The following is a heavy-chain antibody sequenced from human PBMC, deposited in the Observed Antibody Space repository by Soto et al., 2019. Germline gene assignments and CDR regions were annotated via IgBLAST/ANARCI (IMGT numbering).Heavy chain of an antibody. J-gene: IGHJ4*02. Sequence: PGGSLRLSCAASGFTFSSYAMSWVRQAPGKGLEWVSAISGSGGSTYYADSVKGRFTISRDNSKNTLYLQMNSLRAEETAVYYCAKGGYDFWSGYYTPSDYWGQGTLVTVSS. V-gene: IGHV3-23*01. D-gene: IGHD3-3*01. CDR2: ISGSGGST. CDR3: AKGGYDFWSGYYTPSDY. CDR1: GFTFSSYA.